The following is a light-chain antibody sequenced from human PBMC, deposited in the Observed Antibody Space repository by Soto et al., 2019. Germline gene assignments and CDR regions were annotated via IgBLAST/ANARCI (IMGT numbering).Light chain of an antibody. CDR3: AAWDNGPSGYV. Sequence: QSVLTQPPSASGTPGQRVTISCSGSYSNIGINFVYWYQHLPGTAPKLLICRNDQRPSGVPDRFSASKYGSSASLAISGLRSEDVADYYCAAWDNGPSGYVFGTGTKLTFL. CDR1: YSNIGINF. CDR2: RND. V-gene: IGLV1-47*01. J-gene: IGLJ1*01.